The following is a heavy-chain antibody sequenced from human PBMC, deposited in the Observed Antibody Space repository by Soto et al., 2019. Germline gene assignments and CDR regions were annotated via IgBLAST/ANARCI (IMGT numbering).Heavy chain of an antibody. J-gene: IGHJ4*02. D-gene: IGHD6-6*01. CDR1: GFTFSSYG. Sequence: GGSLRLSCAASGFTFSSYGMHWVRQSPGKGLEWVAVIWYDGSNKYYADSVEGRFTISRDNSKNTLYLQMNSLRAEDTAVYYCARELGAARLYEYSSSSDYFDYWGQGTLVTVSS. CDR3: ARELGAARLYEYSSSSDYFDY. CDR2: IWYDGSNK. V-gene: IGHV3-33*01.